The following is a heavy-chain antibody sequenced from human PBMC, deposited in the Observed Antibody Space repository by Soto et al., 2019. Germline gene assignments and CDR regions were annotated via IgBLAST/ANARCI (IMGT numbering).Heavy chain of an antibody. CDR3: VRGGIAGHWFDP. CDR2: IFHSGST. D-gene: IGHD2-21*01. Sequence: PSETLSLTCSVSRAXINSGGFYYSWIRQPPGKGLEWLGYIFHSGSTLYTPSLRGRLTLSADTSRNQLSLHLTSVTAADTAVYYCVRGGIAGHWFDPWGQGILVTVSS. CDR1: RAXINSGGFY. J-gene: IGHJ5*02. V-gene: IGHV4-31*03.